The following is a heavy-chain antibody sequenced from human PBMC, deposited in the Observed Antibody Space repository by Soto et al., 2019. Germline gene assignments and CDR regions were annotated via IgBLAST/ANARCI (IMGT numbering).Heavy chain of an antibody. J-gene: IGHJ4*02. CDR2: IYYSGST. V-gene: IGHV4-59*01. D-gene: IGHD2-21*02. CDR1: GGSISSYY. CDR3: XXXXXGGDCYYDY. Sequence: QVQLQESGPGLVKPSETLSLTCTVSGGSISSYYWSWIRQPPGKGLEWIGYIYYSGSTNYNPSLXXXXXXXXXXXXXXXXXXXXXXXXXXXXXXXXXXXXXGGDCYYDYWGQGTLVTVSS.